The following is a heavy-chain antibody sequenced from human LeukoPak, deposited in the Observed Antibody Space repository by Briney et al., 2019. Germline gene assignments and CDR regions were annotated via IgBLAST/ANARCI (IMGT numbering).Heavy chain of an antibody. V-gene: IGHV4-31*03. J-gene: IGHJ3*02. CDR3: ARDRDYGDYGAFEI. Sequence: PSQTLSLTCTVSCGSISSGGYYWSWIRQRPGKGLEWIGYSYYTGSTYYNPSLERRVSISVDTSKYQFSLKLTSVTAADTAVYYCARDRDYGDYGAFEIWGQGTMVTVSS. CDR1: CGSISSGGYY. CDR2: SYYTGST. D-gene: IGHD4-17*01.